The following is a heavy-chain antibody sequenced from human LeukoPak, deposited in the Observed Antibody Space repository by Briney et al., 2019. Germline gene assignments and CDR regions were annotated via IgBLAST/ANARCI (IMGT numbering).Heavy chain of an antibody. CDR2: ITSSSSYT. CDR1: GITFSNYN. D-gene: IGHD3-16*01. V-gene: IGHV3-21*01. J-gene: IGHJ4*02. Sequence: PGGSLRLSCAAPGITFSNYNMNWVRQAPGKGLEWISSITSSSSYTFYADSVKGRFTISRDNAKNSLYLQMNSLRVEDTAIYYCARDRLRLGELPILNKKNNYFDYWGQGTLVTVSS. CDR3: ARDRLRLGELPILNKKNNYFDY.